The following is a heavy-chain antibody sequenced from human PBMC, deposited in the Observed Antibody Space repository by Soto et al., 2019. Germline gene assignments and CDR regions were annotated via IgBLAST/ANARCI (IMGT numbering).Heavy chain of an antibody. CDR3: ARLGRAISAVNYYYGMDV. D-gene: IGHD3-3*01. J-gene: IGHJ6*02. CDR1: GFTFSSYA. CDR2: ISYDGSNK. V-gene: IGHV3-30-3*01. Sequence: GGSLRLSCAASGFTFSSYAMHWVRQAPGKGLEWVAVISYDGSNKYYADSVKGRFTISRDNSKNTLYLQMNSLRAEDTAVYYCARLGRAISAVNYYYGMDVWGQGTTVTVSS.